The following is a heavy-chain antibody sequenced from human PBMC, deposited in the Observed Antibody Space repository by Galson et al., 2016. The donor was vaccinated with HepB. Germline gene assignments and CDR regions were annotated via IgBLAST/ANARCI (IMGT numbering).Heavy chain of an antibody. CDR2: IYDRGTS. V-gene: IGHV4-4*02. Sequence: SETLSLTCTVSGGSISTTNYWSWVRQPPGKGLEWVGEIYDRGTSTYNPSLKSRLAISVDKSKTQVSLKMTSVTAADTAVYFCGRGSSGRIASWGQGVRVTVSS. J-gene: IGHJ4*02. D-gene: IGHD5/OR15-5a*01. CDR1: GGSISTTNY. CDR3: GRGSSGRIAS.